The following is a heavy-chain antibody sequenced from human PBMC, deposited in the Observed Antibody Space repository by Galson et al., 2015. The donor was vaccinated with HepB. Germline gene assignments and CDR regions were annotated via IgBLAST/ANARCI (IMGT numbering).Heavy chain of an antibody. J-gene: IGHJ4*02. CDR3: AKDLAAAGTEDY. CDR2: ISWNSGSI. V-gene: IGHV3-9*01. CDR1: GFTFDDYA. Sequence: SLRLSCAASGFTFDDYAMHWVRQAPGKGLEWVSGISWNSGSIGYADSVKGRFTISRDNAKNSLYLQMNSLRAEDTALYYCAKDLAAAGTEDYWGQGTLVTVSS. D-gene: IGHD6-13*01.